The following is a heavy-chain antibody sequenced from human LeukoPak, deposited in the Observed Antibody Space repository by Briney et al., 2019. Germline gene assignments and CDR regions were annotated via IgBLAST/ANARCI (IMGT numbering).Heavy chain of an antibody. D-gene: IGHD3-3*01. J-gene: IGHJ4*02. V-gene: IGHV3-23*01. CDR1: GFTFSSYA. Sequence: GGSLRLSCAASGFTFSSYAMSWVRQAPGKGLEWVSAISGSGGSTYYAGSVKGQFTISRDNAKNSLYLQMNSLRAEDTAVYYCARVLDYAFWTGYYTADYWGQGTLVTVSS. CDR2: ISGSGGST. CDR3: ARVLDYAFWTGYYTADY.